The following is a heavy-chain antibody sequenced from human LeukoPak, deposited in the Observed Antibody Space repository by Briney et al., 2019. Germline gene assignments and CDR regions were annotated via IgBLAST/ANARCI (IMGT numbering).Heavy chain of an antibody. CDR1: GYTFTGYY. CDR2: INPNSGGT. CDR3: ARSDPIAARPSY. J-gene: IGHJ4*02. D-gene: IGHD6-6*01. V-gene: IGHV1-2*02. Sequence: GASVKVSCKASGYTFTGYYMHWVRQAPGQGLEWMGWINPNSGGTNYAQKFQGRVTMTRDTSISTAYMELSRLRSDDTTVYYCARSDPIAARPSYWGQGTLVTVSS.